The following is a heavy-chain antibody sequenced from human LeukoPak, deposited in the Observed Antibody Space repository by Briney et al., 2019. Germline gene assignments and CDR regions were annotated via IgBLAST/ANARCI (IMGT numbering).Heavy chain of an antibody. Sequence: GASVKVSCKASGYTSTNYGISWVRQAPGQGLEWMGWINPNSGGTNYAQKFQGRVTMTRDTSISTAYMELSRLRSDDTAVYYCAREFKDYGDSLNDYWGQGTLVTVSS. CDR2: INPNSGGT. CDR1: GYTSTNYG. D-gene: IGHD4-17*01. CDR3: AREFKDYGDSLNDY. V-gene: IGHV1-2*02. J-gene: IGHJ4*02.